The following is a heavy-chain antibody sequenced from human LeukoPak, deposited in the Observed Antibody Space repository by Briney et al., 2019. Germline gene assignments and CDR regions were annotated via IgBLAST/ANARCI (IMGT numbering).Heavy chain of an antibody. J-gene: IGHJ3*02. CDR3: ASYQVIVGATLVPYAFDI. Sequence: SETLSLTCTVSGGSISSSSYYWGWIRQPPGKGLEWIGSIYYSGSTYYNPSLKSRVTISVDTSKNQFSLKLSSVTAADTAVYYCASYQVIVGATLVPYAFDIWGQGTMVTVSS. V-gene: IGHV4-39*01. D-gene: IGHD1-26*01. CDR2: IYYSGST. CDR1: GGSISSSSYY.